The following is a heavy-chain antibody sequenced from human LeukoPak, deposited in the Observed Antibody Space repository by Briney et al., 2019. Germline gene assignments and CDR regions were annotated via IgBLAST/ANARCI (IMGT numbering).Heavy chain of an antibody. CDR2: INPNSGGT. CDR3: ARAPAYYDILTGYYSGYYFDY. D-gene: IGHD3-9*01. CDR1: GYTFTGYY. Sequence: GASVKVSCKASGYTFTGYYMHWVRQAPGQGLEWMGWINPNSGGTNYAQKFQGRVTMTRDTSISTAYMELSRLRSDDTAVYYCARAPAYYDILTGYYSGYYFDYWGQGTLVTVSS. V-gene: IGHV1-2*02. J-gene: IGHJ4*02.